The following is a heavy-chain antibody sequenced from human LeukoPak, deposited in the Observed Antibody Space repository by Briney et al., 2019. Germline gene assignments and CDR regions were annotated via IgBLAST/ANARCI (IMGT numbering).Heavy chain of an antibody. CDR1: GFTFSGYW. CDR2: VNQDGSDK. V-gene: IGHV3-7*01. CDR3: ARSNYFDF. Sequence: GGSLRLSCAASGFTFSGYWMSWVRLAPGKGLEWVANVNQDGSDKYYVDSVKGRFTISRDSAKNSLYLQMNSLRAEDTAVYYCARSNYFDFWGQGTLVTVSS. J-gene: IGHJ4*02.